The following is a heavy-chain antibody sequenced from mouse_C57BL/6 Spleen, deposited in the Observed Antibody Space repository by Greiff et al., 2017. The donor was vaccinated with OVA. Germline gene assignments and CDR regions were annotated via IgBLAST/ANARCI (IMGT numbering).Heavy chain of an antibody. Sequence: VKLQQSGPELVKPGASVKISCKASGYAFSSSWMNWVKQRPGKGLEWIGRIYPGDGDTNYNGKFKGKATLTADKSSSTAYMQLSSLTSEDSAVYFCENHSPFDYWGQGTTLTVSS. CDR1: GYAFSSSW. CDR2: IYPGDGDT. J-gene: IGHJ2*01. CDR3: ENHSPFDY. V-gene: IGHV1-82*01.